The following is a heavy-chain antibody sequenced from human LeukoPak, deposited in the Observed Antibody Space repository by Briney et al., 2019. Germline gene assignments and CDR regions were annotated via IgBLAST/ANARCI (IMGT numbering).Heavy chain of an antibody. J-gene: IGHJ4*02. D-gene: IGHD5-18*01. CDR1: GFSFSSYA. Sequence: GGSLRLSCAASGFSFSSYAMSWVRQAPGKGLEWVSAISGSGGRAYDAAAVKGRFTISRDNSKNTLYLQMTSLRAEDTAVYYCGKTTVGYSSGQKPAWPVDYWGQGTLVTVSS. CDR2: ISGSGGRA. V-gene: IGHV3-23*01. CDR3: GKTTVGYSSGQKPAWPVDY.